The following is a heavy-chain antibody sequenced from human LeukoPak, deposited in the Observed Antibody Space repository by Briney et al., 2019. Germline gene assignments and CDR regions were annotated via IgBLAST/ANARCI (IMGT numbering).Heavy chain of an antibody. J-gene: IGHJ4*02. V-gene: IGHV5-51*04. CDR1: GYSFRSYW. CDR2: IYPGDADN. D-gene: IGHD2-2*01. Sequence: GESLQISCQASGYSFRSYWIGWVRRMPGKGLEWMGSIYPGDADNRYSPSFQGQVTISADKPITTAYLQWSSPKASDTAMYYCARALGYCSRTSCSFDLWGQGTLVTVSS. CDR3: ARALGYCSRTSCSFDL.